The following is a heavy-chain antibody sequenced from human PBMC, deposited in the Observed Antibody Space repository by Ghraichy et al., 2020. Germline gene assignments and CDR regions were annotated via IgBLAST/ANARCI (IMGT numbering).Heavy chain of an antibody. J-gene: IGHJ2*01. Sequence: GGSLRLSCAASGFTFSSYWMHWVRQAPGKGLVWVSRINSDGSSTSYADSVKGRFTISRDNAKNTLYLQMNSLRAEDTAVYYCARDGGDSGITYWYFDLWGRGTLVTVSS. D-gene: IGHD1-26*01. CDR2: INSDGSST. CDR1: GFTFSSYW. V-gene: IGHV3-74*01. CDR3: ARDGGDSGITYWYFDL.